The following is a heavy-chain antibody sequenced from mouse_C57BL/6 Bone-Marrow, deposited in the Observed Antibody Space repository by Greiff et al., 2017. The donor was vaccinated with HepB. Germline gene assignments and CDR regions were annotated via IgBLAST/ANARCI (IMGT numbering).Heavy chain of an antibody. CDR1: GYSITSGYY. CDR2: ISYDGSN. Sequence: ESGPGLVKPSQSLSLTCSVTGYSITSGYYWNWIRQFPGNKLEWMGYISYDGSNNYNPSLKNRISITRDTSKNQFFLKLNSVTTEDTATYYCARSITTVVGDYFDYWGQGTTLTVSS. V-gene: IGHV3-6*01. CDR3: ARSITTVVGDYFDY. D-gene: IGHD1-1*01. J-gene: IGHJ2*01.